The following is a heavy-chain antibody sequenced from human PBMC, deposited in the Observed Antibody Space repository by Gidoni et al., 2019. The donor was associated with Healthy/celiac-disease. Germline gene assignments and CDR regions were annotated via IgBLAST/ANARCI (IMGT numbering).Heavy chain of an antibody. V-gene: IGHV3-23*01. CDR1: GFTFSSYA. Sequence: EVQLLESGGGLVQPGGSLRLSCAASGFTFSSYAMSWVRQAPGKGLEWVSAISGSGGSTYYADSVKGRFTISRDNSKNTLYLQTNSLRAEDTAVYYCAKDRVASVTMVTPDAFDIWGQGTMVTVSS. D-gene: IGHD4-4*01. CDR2: ISGSGGST. J-gene: IGHJ3*02. CDR3: AKDRVASVTMVTPDAFDI.